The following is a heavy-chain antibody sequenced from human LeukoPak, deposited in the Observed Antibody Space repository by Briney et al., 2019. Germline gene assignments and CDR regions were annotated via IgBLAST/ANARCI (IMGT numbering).Heavy chain of an antibody. CDR2: IRSKAYGGTT. V-gene: IGHV3-49*04. J-gene: IGHJ4*02. CDR1: GFTFGDYA. D-gene: IGHD3-22*01. CDR3: TSVDYYDSSGEYYFDY. Sequence: PGGSLRLSCTASGFTFGDYAMSWVRQAPGKGLEWVGFIRSKAYGGTTEYAASVKGRFTISRDDPKSIAYLQMNSLKTDDTAVYYCTSVDYYDSSGEYYFDYWGQGTLVTVSS.